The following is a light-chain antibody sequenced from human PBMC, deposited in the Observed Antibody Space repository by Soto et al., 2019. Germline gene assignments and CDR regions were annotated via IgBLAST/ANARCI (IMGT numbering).Light chain of an antibody. CDR3: LSYASSLMV. J-gene: IGLJ1*01. Sequence: QSVLTQPPSVSGAPGQRVTISCTGSSSNIGAGYDVHWYQQLPGTAPKLLIYGNSNRPSGVPDRFSGSKSGTSASLAITGLQGEDEAEYYCLSYASSLMVFGTGTKLTVL. CDR1: SSNIGAGYD. CDR2: GNS. V-gene: IGLV1-40*01.